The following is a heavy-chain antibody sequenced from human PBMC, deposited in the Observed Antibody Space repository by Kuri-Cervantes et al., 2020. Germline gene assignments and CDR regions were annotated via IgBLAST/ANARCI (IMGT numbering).Heavy chain of an antibody. D-gene: IGHD5-24*01. Sequence: GESLKISCAASGFTFSDYYMNWIRQAPGKGLEWVSYISSSGTTIYYADSVKGRFTISRDNAKNSLYLQMNSLRAEDTAVYYCARSGVRWLQFGAFDIWGQGTRVTVSS. J-gene: IGHJ3*02. CDR2: ISSSGTTI. V-gene: IGHV3-11*01. CDR1: GFTFSDYY. CDR3: ARSGVRWLQFGAFDI.